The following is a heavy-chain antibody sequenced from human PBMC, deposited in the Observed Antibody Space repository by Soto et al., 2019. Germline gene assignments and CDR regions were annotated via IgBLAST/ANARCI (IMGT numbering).Heavy chain of an antibody. V-gene: IGHV3-23*01. CDR3: EKVGIAAAEAFYYYGYYMDV. CDR2: ISGSGGST. Sequence: GGSLRLSCAASGFTFSSYAMSWVRQAPGKGLKWVSAISGSGGSTYYADSVKGRFTISRDNSKNTLYLQMNSLRAEDTAVYYCEKVGIAAAEAFYYYGYYMDVLCKVITGTV. D-gene: IGHD6-13*01. J-gene: IGHJ6*03. CDR1: GFTFSSYA.